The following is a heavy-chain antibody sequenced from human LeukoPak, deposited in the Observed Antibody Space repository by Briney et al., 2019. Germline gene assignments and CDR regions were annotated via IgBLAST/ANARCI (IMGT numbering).Heavy chain of an antibody. CDR1: GFTFDDYV. D-gene: IGHD3-16*01. CDR2: MSWNGGDT. V-gene: IGHV3-43D*04. J-gene: IGHJ6*02. Sequence: GGSLRLSCAASGFTFDDYVMHWVRQAPGKGLDWVSLMSWNGGDTDYADSVKGRFTISRDNAKNSVYLQMNSLRAEDTAVYYCARDNGGNARYYDMDVWGQGTTVTVS. CDR3: ARDNGGNARYYDMDV.